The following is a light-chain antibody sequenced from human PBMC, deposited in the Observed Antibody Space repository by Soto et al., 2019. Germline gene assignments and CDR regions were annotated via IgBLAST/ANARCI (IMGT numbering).Light chain of an antibody. V-gene: IGKV1-5*03. CDR3: QQYDAYRT. CDR2: KAS. J-gene: IGKJ1*01. CDR1: QSISTW. Sequence: DIRMTQSPSTLSASVGDRVTITCRASQSISTWLAWYQVKPGKAPKLLIYKASYLVNGVPSRFSGSGSGTEFTLTISSLQPDDFATYYCQQYDAYRTFGQGTKVEVK.